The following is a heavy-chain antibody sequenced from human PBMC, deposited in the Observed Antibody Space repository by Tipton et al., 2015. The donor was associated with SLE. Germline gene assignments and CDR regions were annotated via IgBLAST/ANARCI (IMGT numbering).Heavy chain of an antibody. CDR3: ALDSGYSYGGVAFDI. Sequence: SLRLSCAASGFTFSSYAMHWVRQAPGKRLEWVAVISYDGSNKYYADSVKGRFTISRDNSKNTLYLQMNSLRAEDTAVYYCALDSGYSYGGVAFDIWGQGTMVTVSS. J-gene: IGHJ3*02. D-gene: IGHD5-18*01. CDR2: ISYDGSNK. V-gene: IGHV3-30-3*01. CDR1: GFTFSSYA.